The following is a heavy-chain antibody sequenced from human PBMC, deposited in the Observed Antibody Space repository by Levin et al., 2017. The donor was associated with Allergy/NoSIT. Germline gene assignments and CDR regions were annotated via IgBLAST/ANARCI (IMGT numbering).Heavy chain of an antibody. D-gene: IGHD2-2*01. CDR1: GFSFSDHY. Sequence: GESLKITCPASGFSFSDHYMDWVRQAPGKGLEWVGRTRNKAKSYTTEYAASVKGRFTVSRDDSKNSLYLEMNSLKTEDTAVYYCARGVGCSSTSCYYQYGIDVWGQGTAVTVCS. CDR2: TRNKAKSYTT. V-gene: IGHV3-72*01. CDR3: ARGVGCSSTSCYYQYGIDV. J-gene: IGHJ6*02.